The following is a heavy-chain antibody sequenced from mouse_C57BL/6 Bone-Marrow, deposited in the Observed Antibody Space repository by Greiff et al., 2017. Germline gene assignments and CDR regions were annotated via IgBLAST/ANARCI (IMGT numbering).Heavy chain of an antibody. J-gene: IGHJ2*01. V-gene: IGHV1-82*01. CDR3: ARSYSNFHY. CDR2: IYPGDGDT. CDR1: GYAFSSSW. Sequence: VKVVESGPELVKPGASVKISCKASGYAFSSSWMNWVKQRPGKGLEWIGRIYPGDGDTNYNGKFKGKATLTADKSSSTAYMQLSSLTSEDSAVYFCARSYSNFHYWGQGTTLTVSS. D-gene: IGHD2-5*01.